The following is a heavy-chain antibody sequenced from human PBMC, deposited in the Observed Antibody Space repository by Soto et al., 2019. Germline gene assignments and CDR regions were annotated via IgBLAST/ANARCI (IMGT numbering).Heavy chain of an antibody. Sequence: GGSLRLSCAASGFTFSNYAMTWVRQAPGKGLGWVSGISGIGVSTFYADSTKGRFTISRDNSKNTLYLQMNSLRVEDTAVYYCVKDHYGSGSQFFDYWGQGTLVTVSS. CDR2: ISGIGVST. CDR1: GFTFSNYA. D-gene: IGHD3-10*01. CDR3: VKDHYGSGSQFFDY. V-gene: IGHV3-23*01. J-gene: IGHJ4*02.